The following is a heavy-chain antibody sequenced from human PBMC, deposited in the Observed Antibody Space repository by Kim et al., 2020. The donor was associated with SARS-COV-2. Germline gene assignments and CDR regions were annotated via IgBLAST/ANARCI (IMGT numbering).Heavy chain of an antibody. Sequence: SLKSRVTISVDTSKNQFSLKLSSVTAADTAVYYCARGVLWFGELTLTPDYWGQGTLVTVSS. CDR3: ARGVLWFGELTLTPDY. V-gene: IGHV4-31*02. J-gene: IGHJ4*02. D-gene: IGHD3-10*01.